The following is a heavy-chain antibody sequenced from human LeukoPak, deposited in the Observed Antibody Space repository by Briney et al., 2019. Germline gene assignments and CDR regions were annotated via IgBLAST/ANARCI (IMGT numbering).Heavy chain of an antibody. CDR1: GFTFSSYG. Sequence: GGTLRLSCAASGFTFSSYGMSWVRQAPGKGLEWVSAISGSGGSTYHADSVKGRFSISRDNSKNTLTLQMNSLRAEDTAVYFCAKNDYGDYGHYFDYWGQGTLVTVSS. V-gene: IGHV3-23*01. CDR2: ISGSGGST. D-gene: IGHD4-17*01. J-gene: IGHJ4*02. CDR3: AKNDYGDYGHYFDY.